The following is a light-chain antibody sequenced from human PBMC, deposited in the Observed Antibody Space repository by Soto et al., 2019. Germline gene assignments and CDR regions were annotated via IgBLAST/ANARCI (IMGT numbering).Light chain of an antibody. CDR2: AAS. CDR3: QQSYTDPLT. Sequence: DIHMTQSPSSLSASVGYRFTITCRASQSISTYLNWYQQKPGKAPNLLIFAASTLQSGVPSRFSGSGSGTDFTLTIRSLQPEDFETYYCQQSYTDPLTFGGGTKVDIK. V-gene: IGKV1-39*01. J-gene: IGKJ4*01. CDR1: QSISTY.